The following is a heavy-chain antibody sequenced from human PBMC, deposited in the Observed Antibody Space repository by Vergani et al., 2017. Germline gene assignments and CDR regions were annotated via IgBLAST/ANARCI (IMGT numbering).Heavy chain of an antibody. CDR1: GGSISSSSYY. CDR3: ARGRGRRYGSGGSCYSGYYYYMDV. Sequence: QLQLQESGPGLVKPSETLSLTCTVSGGSISSSSYYWGWIRQPPGKGLEWIGSIYYSGSTNYNPSLKSLVTISVDTSKNQFSLKLSSVTAADTAVYYCARGRGRRYGSGGSCYSGYYYYMDVWGKGTTVTVSS. J-gene: IGHJ6*03. CDR2: IYYSGST. D-gene: IGHD2-15*01. V-gene: IGHV4-39*07.